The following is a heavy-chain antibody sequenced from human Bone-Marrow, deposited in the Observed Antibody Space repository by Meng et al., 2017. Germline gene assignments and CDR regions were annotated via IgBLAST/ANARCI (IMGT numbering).Heavy chain of an antibody. V-gene: IGHV6-1*01. CDR1: GDSVSSNIAA. CDR3: ARQLGHFDF. J-gene: IGHJ4*02. D-gene: IGHD6-13*01. Sequence: QVQLQQSGPGLVKLSHTLPLICAISGDSVSSNIAAWNWIRQSPSRGLEWLGRTYYRSRWYDDYALSVKSRITINPDTSKNQFSLQLNSVTPEDTAVYYCARQLGHFDFWGQGTLVTVSS. CDR2: TYYRSRWYD.